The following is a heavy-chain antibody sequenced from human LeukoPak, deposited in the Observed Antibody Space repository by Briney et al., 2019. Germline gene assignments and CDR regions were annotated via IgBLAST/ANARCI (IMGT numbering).Heavy chain of an antibody. Sequence: GGSLRLSCSASKFSFSTYGMTWVRQAPGKGLEWVSSIRGDGGGTSYADSVKGRFTISRDNSKNTLYLQMNSLRVEDTAVYYCAKGNYYDSSGYPSAAFDIWGQGTMVTVSS. CDR1: KFSFSTYG. D-gene: IGHD3-22*01. CDR2: IRGDGGGT. CDR3: AKGNYYDSSGYPSAAFDI. J-gene: IGHJ3*02. V-gene: IGHV3-23*01.